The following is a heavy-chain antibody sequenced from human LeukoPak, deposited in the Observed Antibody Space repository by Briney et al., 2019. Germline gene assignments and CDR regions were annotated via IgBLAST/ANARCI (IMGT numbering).Heavy chain of an antibody. D-gene: IGHD5-24*01. V-gene: IGHV4-39*07. CDR3: ARGDGYNSIYMDV. CDR2: IYFSGST. J-gene: IGHJ6*03. Sequence: PSETLSLTCTVSGGSISSSSYYWGWIRQPPGKGLEWIGNIYFSGSTYYNPSLKSRVTISVDTSKNQFSLKLSSVTAADTAVYYCARGDGYNSIYMDVWGKGATVTVSS. CDR1: GGSISSSSYY.